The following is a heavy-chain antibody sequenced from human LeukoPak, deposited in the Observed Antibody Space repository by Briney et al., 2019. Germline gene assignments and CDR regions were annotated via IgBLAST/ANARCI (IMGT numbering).Heavy chain of an antibody. CDR3: ARPSSGWYAEYFQH. J-gene: IGHJ1*01. Sequence: PGRSLRLSCAASGFTFSSYAMHWVRQAPGKGQEWVAVISYDGSNKYYADSVKGRFTISRDNSKNTLYLQMNSLRAEDTAVYYCARPSSGWYAEYFQHWGQGTLVTVSS. V-gene: IGHV3-30*04. CDR1: GFTFSSYA. D-gene: IGHD6-19*01. CDR2: ISYDGSNK.